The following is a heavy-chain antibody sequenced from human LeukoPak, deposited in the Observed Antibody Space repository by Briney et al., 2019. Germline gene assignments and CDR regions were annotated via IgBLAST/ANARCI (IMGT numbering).Heavy chain of an antibody. V-gene: IGHV3-21*01. J-gene: IGHJ4*02. D-gene: IGHD4-17*01. CDR2: ISSSSSYI. CDR3: AREDDNDYGDYEADY. CDR1: GFTFSSYS. Sequence: GGSLRLSCAASGFTFSSYSMNWVRQAPGKGLEWVSSISSSSSYIYYADSVKGRFTISRDNAKNSLYLQMNSLRAEDTAVYYCAREDDNDYGDYEADYWGQGTLVTVSS.